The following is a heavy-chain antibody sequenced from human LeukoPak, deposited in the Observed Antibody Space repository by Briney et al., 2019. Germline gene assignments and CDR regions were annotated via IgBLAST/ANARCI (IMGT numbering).Heavy chain of an antibody. CDR2: IKQDGSEK. Sequence: GGSLRLSCAASGFTFRSYAMNWVRQAPGKGLEWVANIKQDGSEKYYVDSVKGRFTISRDNAKNSLYLQMNSLRAEDTAVYYCARTPGGYDFWSGYYMGHFDYWGQGTLVTVSS. CDR1: GFTFRSYA. D-gene: IGHD3-3*01. V-gene: IGHV3-7*01. J-gene: IGHJ4*02. CDR3: ARTPGGYDFWSGYYMGHFDY.